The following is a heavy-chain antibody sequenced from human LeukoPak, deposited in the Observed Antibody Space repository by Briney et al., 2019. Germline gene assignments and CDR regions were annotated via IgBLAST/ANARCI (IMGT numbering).Heavy chain of an antibody. CDR3: ARFSEEGIFDY. J-gene: IGHJ4*02. V-gene: IGHV1-8*01. Sequence: ASVNVSCKASGYTFTSYDINWVRQATGQGLEWMGWMNPNSGNTSYAQIFQGRFTMTRTPSISTAYMELSSLRSEDTAVYYCARFSEEGIFDYWGQGTLFTVSS. D-gene: IGHD1-14*01. CDR2: MNPNSGNT. CDR1: GYTFTSYD.